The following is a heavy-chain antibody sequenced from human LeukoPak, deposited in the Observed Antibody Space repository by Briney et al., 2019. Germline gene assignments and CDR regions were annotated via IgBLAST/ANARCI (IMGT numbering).Heavy chain of an antibody. Sequence: GGSLRLSCAASGFTFSSYAMSWVRQAPGKGLEWVSVIYSGGSTYYADSVKGRFTISRDNSKNTLYLQMNSLRAEDTAAYYCARVPNYGSGSGFDPWGQGTLVTVSS. CDR2: IYSGGST. CDR3: ARVPNYGSGSGFDP. J-gene: IGHJ5*02. V-gene: IGHV3-53*01. CDR1: GFTFSSYA. D-gene: IGHD3-10*01.